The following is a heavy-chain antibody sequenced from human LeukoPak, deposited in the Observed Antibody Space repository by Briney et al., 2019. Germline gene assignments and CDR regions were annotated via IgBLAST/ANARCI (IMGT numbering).Heavy chain of an antibody. J-gene: IGHJ5*02. V-gene: IGHV3-30*02. CDR2: IRYDGSNK. D-gene: IGHD5-12*01. CDR3: AKKAMATGSWFDP. CDR1: GFTFSSYG. Sequence: GGSLRLSCAASGFTFSSYGMHWVRQAPGKGLEWVAFIRYDGSNKYYADSVKGRFTISRDNSKNTLYLQMNSLRAEDTAVYYCAKKAMATGSWFDPWGQGTLVTVSS.